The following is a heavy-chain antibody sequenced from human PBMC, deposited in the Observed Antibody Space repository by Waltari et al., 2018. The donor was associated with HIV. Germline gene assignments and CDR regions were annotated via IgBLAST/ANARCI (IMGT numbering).Heavy chain of an antibody. V-gene: IGHV4-31*03. CDR1: GGSISSGGYY. J-gene: IGHJ4*02. Sequence: QVQLQESGPGLVKPSQTLSLTCTVSGGSISSGGYYWSWIRQPPGKGLEWIGYIYYSGSTYYNPSLKSRVTISVDTSKNQFSLKLSSVTAADTAVYYCARGRSVVVVHTGGYFDYWGQGTLVTVSS. CDR2: IYYSGST. CDR3: ARGRSVVVVHTGGYFDY. D-gene: IGHD3-22*01.